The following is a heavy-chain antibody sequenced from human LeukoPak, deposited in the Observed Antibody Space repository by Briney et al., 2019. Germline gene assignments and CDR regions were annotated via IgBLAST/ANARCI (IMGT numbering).Heavy chain of an antibody. Sequence: NPSETLSLTCTVSGGSISSNNYYWGWIRQPPGKGLEWIGNIYYSGSTYYNPSLKSRVTISVDTSKVLLSLKLSSVTAADTAVYYCASRAYCSSSSCPFGFWGQGTLVTVSS. V-gene: IGHV4-39*01. CDR2: IYYSGST. CDR1: GGSISSNNYY. J-gene: IGHJ4*02. CDR3: ASRAYCSSSSCPFGF. D-gene: IGHD2-2*01.